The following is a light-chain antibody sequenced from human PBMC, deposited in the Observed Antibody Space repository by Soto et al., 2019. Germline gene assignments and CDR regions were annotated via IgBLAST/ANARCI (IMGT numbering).Light chain of an antibody. CDR3: CSYAGSSTLV. CDR2: EGS. CDR1: SSDVGSYNF. J-gene: IGLJ2*01. V-gene: IGLV2-23*01. Sequence: QSALTQPASVSGSPEQSITISCTGTSSDVGSYNFVSWYQHHPGKAPKLMIYEGSKRPSGVSYRFSGSKSGNTASLTISGLQAEDEADYYCCSYAGSSTLVFGGGTKLTVL.